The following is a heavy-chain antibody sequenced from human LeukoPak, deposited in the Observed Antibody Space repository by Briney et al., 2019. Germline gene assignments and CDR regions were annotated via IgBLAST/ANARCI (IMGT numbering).Heavy chain of an antibody. CDR1: GGSISSYY. D-gene: IGHD6-13*01. V-gene: IGHV4-59*01. Sequence: PSETLSLTCTASGGSISSYYWSWIRQPPGKGLEWIGYIYYSGSTNYNPSLKSRVTISVDTSKNQFSLKLSSVTAADTAVYYCARGEKILGAAGLNYFDYWGQGTLVTVSS. CDR3: ARGEKILGAAGLNYFDY. CDR2: IYYSGST. J-gene: IGHJ4*02.